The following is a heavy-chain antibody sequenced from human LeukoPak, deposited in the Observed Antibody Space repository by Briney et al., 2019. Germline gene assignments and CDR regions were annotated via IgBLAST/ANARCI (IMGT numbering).Heavy chain of an antibody. D-gene: IGHD3-3*01. V-gene: IGHV1-8*03. CDR2: MNPNSGNT. Sequence: ASVKVSCKASGYTFTSYDINWVRQATGQGLEWMGWMNPNSGNTGYAQKFQGRVTITRNTSISTAYMEMSSLRSEEPAVYYCARGGYDFWSGYSRFGALYYMDVWGKGTTVTVSS. J-gene: IGHJ6*03. CDR1: GYTFTSYD. CDR3: ARGGYDFWSGYSRFGALYYMDV.